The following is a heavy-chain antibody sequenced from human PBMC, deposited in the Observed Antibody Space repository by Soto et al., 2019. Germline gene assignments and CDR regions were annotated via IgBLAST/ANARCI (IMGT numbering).Heavy chain of an antibody. Sequence: SETLSLTCTVSGGSISSSSYYWGWIRQPPGKGLEWIGSIYYSGSTYYNPSLKSRVTISVDTSKNQFSLKLGSVTAADTAVYYCARHELHWSGYTGWFDPWGQGTLVTVSS. J-gene: IGHJ5*02. V-gene: IGHV4-39*01. CDR3: ARHELHWSGYTGWFDP. D-gene: IGHD3-3*01. CDR1: GGSISSSSYY. CDR2: IYYSGST.